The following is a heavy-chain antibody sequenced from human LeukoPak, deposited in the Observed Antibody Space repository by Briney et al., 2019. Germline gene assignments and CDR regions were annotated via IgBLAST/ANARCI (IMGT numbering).Heavy chain of an antibody. D-gene: IGHD5-18*01. CDR1: GYTLTELS. J-gene: IGHJ4*02. Sequence: ASVKVSCKVSGYTLTELSMHWVRQAPGKGLEWMGGFDPDDGETIYAQKFQGRVTMTEDTSTDTAYMELSSLRSEDTAVYYCATFGGITAMVPYYFDYWGQGTLVTVSS. CDR3: ATFGGITAMVPYYFDY. CDR2: FDPDDGET. V-gene: IGHV1-24*01.